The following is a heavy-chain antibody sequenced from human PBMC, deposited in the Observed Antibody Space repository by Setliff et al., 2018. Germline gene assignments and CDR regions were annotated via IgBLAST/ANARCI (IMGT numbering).Heavy chain of an antibody. CDR3: AKDQDYYGMDV. V-gene: IGHV3-23*01. Sequence: GSLRLSCAASRFTFSNYWMSWVRQAPGKGLEWLSAIGGSDGKIYYTDSVKGRFTISRDNSKNTLYLQMNSLRTEDTAIYYCAKDQDYYGMDVWGQGTTVTVSS. CDR1: RFTFSNYW. CDR2: IGGSDGKI. J-gene: IGHJ6*02.